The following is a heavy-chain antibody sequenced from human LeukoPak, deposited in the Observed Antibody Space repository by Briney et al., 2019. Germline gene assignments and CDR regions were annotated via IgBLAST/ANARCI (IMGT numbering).Heavy chain of an antibody. Sequence: PSETLSLTCAVYGGSFSGYYWSWIRQPPGKGLEWIGEINHSGSTNYNPSLKSRVTISVDTSKNQFSLKLSSVTAADTAVYYCARSHYGGNDYWGQGTLVTVSS. CDR1: GGSFSGYY. CDR2: INHSGST. CDR3: ARSHYGGNDY. V-gene: IGHV4-34*01. D-gene: IGHD4-17*01. J-gene: IGHJ4*02.